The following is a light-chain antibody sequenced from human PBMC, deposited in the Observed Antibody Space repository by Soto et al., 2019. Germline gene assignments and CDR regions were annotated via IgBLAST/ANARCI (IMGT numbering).Light chain of an antibody. CDR1: KLGDKY. Sequence: SYELTQPPSVSVSPGQTASITCSGDKLGDKYACWYQQKPGQSPVLVIYQDSNRPSGIPERFSGSNSGNTATLTILGTQAKDEDDYYCQAWDSSTSVFGGGTKLTVL. CDR2: QDS. J-gene: IGLJ2*01. V-gene: IGLV3-1*01. CDR3: QAWDSSTSV.